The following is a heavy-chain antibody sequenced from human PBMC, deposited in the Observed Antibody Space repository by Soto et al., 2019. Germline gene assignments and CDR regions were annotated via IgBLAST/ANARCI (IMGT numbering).Heavy chain of an antibody. J-gene: IGHJ6*04. Sequence: GGSLRLSCAASGFTFSSYSMNWVRQAPGKGLEWVSSISSSSSYIYYADSVKGRFTISRDNAKNSLYLQMNSLRAEDTAVYYCTKDQSRNLNHGDYYYNGMDLWGKGTTVTVSS. V-gene: IGHV3-21*04. CDR2: ISSSSSYI. D-gene: IGHD3-10*01. CDR1: GFTFSSYS. CDR3: TKDQSRNLNHGDYYYNGMDL.